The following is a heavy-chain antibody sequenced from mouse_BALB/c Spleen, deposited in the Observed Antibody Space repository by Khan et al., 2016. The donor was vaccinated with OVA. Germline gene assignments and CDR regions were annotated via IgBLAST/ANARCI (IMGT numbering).Heavy chain of an antibody. D-gene: IGHD2-1*01. V-gene: IGHV14-1*02. CDR3: ARRGYGNYWFAY. CDR1: GFNIKDYC. CDR2: IDPENGNT. J-gene: IGHJ3*01. Sequence: VQLKQSGAELVRPGALVKLSCKASGFNIKDYCMNWVKQRPEQGLEWIGWIDPENGNTIYDPNFQGKASITADTSSNTAYLQLSSLTSEDTAVYYCARRGYGNYWFAYWGQGTLVTVSA.